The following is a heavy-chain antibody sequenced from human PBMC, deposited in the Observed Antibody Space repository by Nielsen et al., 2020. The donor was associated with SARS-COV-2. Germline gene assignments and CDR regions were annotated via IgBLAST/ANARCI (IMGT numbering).Heavy chain of an antibody. J-gene: IGHJ4*02. CDR3: AREGDGGYCSGGSRYGY. D-gene: IGHD2-15*01. V-gene: IGHV4-59*01. CDR2: IYYSGST. Sequence: SETLSLTCTVSGGSISSYYWSWIRQPPGKGLEWIGYIYYSGSTNYNPSLKSRVTISVDTSKNQFSLKLSSVTAADTAVYYCAREGDGGYCSGGSRYGYWGQGTLVTVSS. CDR1: GGSISSYY.